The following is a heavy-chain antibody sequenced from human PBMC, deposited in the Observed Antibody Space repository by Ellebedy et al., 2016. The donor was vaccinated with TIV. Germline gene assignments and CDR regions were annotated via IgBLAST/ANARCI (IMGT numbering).Heavy chain of an antibody. D-gene: IGHD5-18*01. CDR2: IIPAFGVV. Sequence: AASVKVSCKASGGAISTSGISWVRQAPGQGLPWMGGIIPAFGVVPYAQMFQGRLTITAEESTESTCTVYMEVSSLTFEDTAVFDCADSGRGYSTYDHMSDALDVWGQGTMVTVSS. CDR3: ADSGRGYSTYDHMSDALDV. V-gene: IGHV1-69*13. CDR1: GGAISTSG. J-gene: IGHJ3*01.